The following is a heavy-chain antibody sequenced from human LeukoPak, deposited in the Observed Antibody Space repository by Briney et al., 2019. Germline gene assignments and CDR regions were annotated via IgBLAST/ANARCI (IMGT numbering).Heavy chain of an antibody. Sequence: PGGSLRLSCAASGFTFNNAWMSWVRQAPGKGLEWVGRIKSKTDGGTTDYAATVKGKFTISRDDSKNTLCLQMNSLKTEDTAVYYCTTHYSDSSGYYYGYYFEYWGQGTLVTVSS. CDR1: GFTFNNAW. J-gene: IGHJ4*02. V-gene: IGHV3-15*01. CDR2: IKSKTDGGTT. CDR3: TTHYSDSSGYYYGYYFEY. D-gene: IGHD3-22*01.